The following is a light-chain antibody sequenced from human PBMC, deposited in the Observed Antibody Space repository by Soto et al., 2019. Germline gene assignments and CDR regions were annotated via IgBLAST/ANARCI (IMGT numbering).Light chain of an antibody. CDR1: QGIGDT. Sequence: TQSPATLSVSPREGATLSCRASQGIGDTLAWYQNKPAQAPRLIIYGASYRATGIPDRFSASASGTDFTLTISRLEPEDFAVYYCQQYGSSPPRTFGQGTKVDIK. CDR2: GAS. CDR3: QQYGSSPPRT. J-gene: IGKJ1*01. V-gene: IGKV3-20*01.